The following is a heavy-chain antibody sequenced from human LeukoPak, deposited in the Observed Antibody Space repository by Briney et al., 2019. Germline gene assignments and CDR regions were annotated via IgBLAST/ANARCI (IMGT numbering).Heavy chain of an antibody. D-gene: IGHD5-12*01. CDR3: ARSHIGGYSGYDTD. Sequence: GRSLRLSCAASGFTFNNYGMHWVRRAPGKGLEWVAIIWYDGNNKYYADSVKGRFTISRDNSKNTLYLQMNSLRAEDTALYYCARSHIGGYSGYDTDWGQGTLVTVSS. V-gene: IGHV3-33*01. CDR2: IWYDGNNK. CDR1: GFTFNNYG. J-gene: IGHJ4*02.